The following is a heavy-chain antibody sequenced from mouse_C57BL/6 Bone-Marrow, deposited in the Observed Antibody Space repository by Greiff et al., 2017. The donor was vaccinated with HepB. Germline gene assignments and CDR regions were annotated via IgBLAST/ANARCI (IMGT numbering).Heavy chain of an antibody. V-gene: IGHV7-3*01. D-gene: IGHD4-1*02. CDR2: IRNKANGYTT. CDR1: GFTFTDYY. CDR3: ARSPNWAWFAY. J-gene: IGHJ3*01. Sequence: DVQLQESGGGLVQPGGSLSLSCAASGFTFTDYYMSWVRQPPGKALEWLGFIRNKANGYTTEYSASVKGRFTISRDNSQSILYLQMNALRAEDSATYYCARSPNWAWFAYWGQGTLVTVSA.